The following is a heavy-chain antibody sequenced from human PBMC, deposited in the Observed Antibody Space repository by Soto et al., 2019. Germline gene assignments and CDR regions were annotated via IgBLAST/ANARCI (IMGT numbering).Heavy chain of an antibody. Sequence: QVQLQESGPGLVKPSQTLSLTCTVSSGSISSGDYCWSWIRQSPGRGLEWIAYIYYSGITYYNPSLKGRVTISVDTSKKQISLKLDSVTAADTAVYYCAGGGSVGTWFDPWGQGTLVTVSS. CDR3: AGGGSVGTWFDP. CDR2: IYYSGIT. CDR1: SGSISSGDYC. V-gene: IGHV4-30-4*01. J-gene: IGHJ5*02. D-gene: IGHD2-15*01.